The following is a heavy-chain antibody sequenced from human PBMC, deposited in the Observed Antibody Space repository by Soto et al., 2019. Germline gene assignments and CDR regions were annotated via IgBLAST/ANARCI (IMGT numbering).Heavy chain of an antibody. V-gene: IGHV3-48*01. D-gene: IGHD6-19*01. J-gene: IGHJ3*02. CDR1: GFTFSSYS. CDR2: ISSSSSTI. CDR3: ARIRGSSGWYNAFDI. Sequence: EVQLVESGGGLVQPGGSLRLSCEASGFTFSSYSMNWVRQAPGKGLEWVSYISSSSSTIYYADSVKGRFTISRDNAKNSLYLQMNSLRAEDTAVYYCARIRGSSGWYNAFDIWGQGTMVTVSS.